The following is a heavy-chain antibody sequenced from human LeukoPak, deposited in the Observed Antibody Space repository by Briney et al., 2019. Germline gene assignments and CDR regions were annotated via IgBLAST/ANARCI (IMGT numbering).Heavy chain of an antibody. CDR1: GYTFTSYD. D-gene: IGHD3-16*01. CDR2: MNPNSGNT. J-gene: IGHJ4*02. CDR3: ARGGPALAYDYVWGSTSDY. Sequence: ASVKASCKASGYTFTSYDINWVRHATGQGLEWMGWMNPNSGNTGYAQKFQGRATMTRNTSISTAYMGLSSLRSEDTAVYYCARGGPALAYDYVWGSTSDYWGQGTLVTVSS. V-gene: IGHV1-8*01.